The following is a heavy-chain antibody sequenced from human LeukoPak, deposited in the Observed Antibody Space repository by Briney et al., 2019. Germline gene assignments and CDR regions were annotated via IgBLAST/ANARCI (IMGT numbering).Heavy chain of an antibody. CDR1: RGSISGHY. V-gene: IGHV4-59*11. Sequence: SETLSLTRTVSRGSISGHYWSWIPQPPGAGLEGIGNIYYSGSTNYNPSLESRVTISVDTSKNQFSLKLSSVTAADTAVYYCARHSSGWYYVDYWGQGTLVTVSS. CDR2: IYYSGST. CDR3: ARHSSGWYYVDY. D-gene: IGHD6-19*01. J-gene: IGHJ4*02.